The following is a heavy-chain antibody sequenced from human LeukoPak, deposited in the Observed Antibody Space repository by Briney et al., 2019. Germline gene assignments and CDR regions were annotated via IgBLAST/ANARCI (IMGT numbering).Heavy chain of an antibody. CDR3: ARASGDIVETATMGSY. Sequence: ASVKVSCKASGGTFSSYAISWVRQAAGQGLEWMGGIIPIFGTANYAQKFQGRVTITTDESTSTAYMELSSLRSEDTAVYYCARASGDIVETATMGSYWGQGTLVTVSS. V-gene: IGHV1-69*05. J-gene: IGHJ4*02. CDR2: IIPIFGTA. D-gene: IGHD5-18*01. CDR1: GGTFSSYA.